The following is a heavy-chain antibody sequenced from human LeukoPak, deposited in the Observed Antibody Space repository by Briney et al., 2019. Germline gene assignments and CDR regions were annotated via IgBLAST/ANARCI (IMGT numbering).Heavy chain of an antibody. V-gene: IGHV1-2*02. CDR2: INPNSGGT. D-gene: IGHD3-10*01. CDR1: GYTFTGYY. J-gene: IGHJ4*02. CDR3: ARPMVRGPAEPDY. Sequence: ASVKVSCKASGYTFTGYYMHWVRQAPGQGLEWMGWINPNSGGTNYAQKFQGRVTMTRDTSISTAYMELSRLRSDDTALYYCARPMVRGPAEPDYWGQGTLVTVSS.